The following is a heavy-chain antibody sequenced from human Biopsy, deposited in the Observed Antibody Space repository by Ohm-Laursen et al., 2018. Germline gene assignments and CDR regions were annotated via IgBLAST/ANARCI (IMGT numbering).Heavy chain of an antibody. V-gene: IGHV3-23*01. CDR2: INSSGGST. D-gene: IGHD3-3*01. CDR1: GFTFSSYA. Sequence: SLRLSCTASGFTFSSYAMSWVRQAPGKGLEWVSTINSSGGSTYYADSVKGRFTISRDNSKNTLYLQMDSLRAEDTAVYYCAKEGPPQGYDFWSGHYYYFDYWGQGTLVTVSS. CDR3: AKEGPPQGYDFWSGHYYYFDY. J-gene: IGHJ4*01.